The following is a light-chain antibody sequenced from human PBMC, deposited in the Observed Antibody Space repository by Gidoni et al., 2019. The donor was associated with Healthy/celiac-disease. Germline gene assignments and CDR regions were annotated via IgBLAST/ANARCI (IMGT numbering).Light chain of an antibody. V-gene: IGKV3-15*01. J-gene: IGKJ1*01. Sequence: EIVMTQSPATLSLSPGERATPSCRARQRVSSNLAWYQQKPGQAPRLLIYGASTRATGIPSRFCGSGSATAFSLPISSLLSSDFSVYYCHQYNNWPSTFGQGTKVEIQ. CDR1: QRVSSN. CDR3: HQYNNWPST. CDR2: GAS.